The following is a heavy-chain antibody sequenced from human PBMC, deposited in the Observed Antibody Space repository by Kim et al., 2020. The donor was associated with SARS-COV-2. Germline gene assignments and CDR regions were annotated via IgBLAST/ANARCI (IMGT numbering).Heavy chain of an antibody. CDR1: GGSISSGGYY. CDR2: IYYSGST. V-gene: IGHV4-31*03. J-gene: IGHJ3*02. Sequence: SETLSLTCTVSGGSISSGGYYWSWIRQHPGTGLEWIGYIYYSGSTYYNPSLKSRVTISVDTSKNQFSLKLSSLTDADTAVYDCARAPLTMIVVIYAFVILSQGTKVTVSS. CDR3: ARAPLTMIVVIYAFVI. D-gene: IGHD3-22*01.